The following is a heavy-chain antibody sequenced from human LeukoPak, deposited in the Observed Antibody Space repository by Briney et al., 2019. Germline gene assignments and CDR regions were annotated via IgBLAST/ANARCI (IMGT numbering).Heavy chain of an antibody. D-gene: IGHD6-19*01. CDR3: ARVGTAVAGTGGDY. Sequence: SVKVSCKASGGIFSSYAISWVRQAPGQGLEWMGGIIPIFGTANYAQKFQGRVTITADESTSTAYMELSSLRSEDTAVYYCARVGTAVAGTGGDYWGQGTLVTVSS. CDR2: IIPIFGTA. J-gene: IGHJ4*02. CDR1: GGIFSSYA. V-gene: IGHV1-69*13.